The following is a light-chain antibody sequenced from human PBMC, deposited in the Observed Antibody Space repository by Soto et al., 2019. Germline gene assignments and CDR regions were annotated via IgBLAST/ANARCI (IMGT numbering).Light chain of an antibody. CDR1: SSDVGGYNY. Sequence: QSALTQPASVSGSPGQSITISCTGTSSDVGGYNYVSWYQQHPGKAPKLMIYDVSNRPSGVSNRFSGSKSGNTASLTISGLQVEDEDDYYCSSYTSSSTVVFGGGTKLTVL. CDR3: SSYTSSSTVV. J-gene: IGLJ2*01. V-gene: IGLV2-14*01. CDR2: DVS.